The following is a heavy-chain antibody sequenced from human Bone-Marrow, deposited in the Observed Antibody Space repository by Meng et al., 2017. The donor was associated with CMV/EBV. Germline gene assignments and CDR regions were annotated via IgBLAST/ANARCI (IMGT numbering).Heavy chain of an antibody. J-gene: IGHJ6*02. CDR3: ARVSGLTGYGDYGIDYYYYGMDV. CDR2: IHPHRGDT. Sequence: ASVKVSCKASGYTFTAHYFHWVRQAPGQGLEWMGWIHPHRGDTNYAQKFQGRVTITTDESTSTAYMELSSLRSEDTAVYYCARVSGLTGYGDYGIDYYYYGMDVWGQGTTVTVSS. D-gene: IGHD4-17*01. CDR1: GYTFTAHY. V-gene: IGHV1-2*02.